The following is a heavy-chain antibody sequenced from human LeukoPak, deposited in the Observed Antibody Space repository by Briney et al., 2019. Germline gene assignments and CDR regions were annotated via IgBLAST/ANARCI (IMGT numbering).Heavy chain of an antibody. Sequence: GGSLRLSCAASGFTFSSYSMNWVRQAPGKGLEWVSSISSSSSYIYYADSVKGRFTISRDNAKNSLYLQMNSLRAEDTAVYYCARDGGWAGYCSGGSCYVDYWGQGALVTVSS. V-gene: IGHV3-21*01. CDR3: ARDGGWAGYCSGGSCYVDY. D-gene: IGHD2-15*01. CDR2: ISSSSSYI. J-gene: IGHJ4*02. CDR1: GFTFSSYS.